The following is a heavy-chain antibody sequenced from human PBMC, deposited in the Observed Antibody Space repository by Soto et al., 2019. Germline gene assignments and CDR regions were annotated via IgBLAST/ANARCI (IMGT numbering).Heavy chain of an antibody. CDR3: ASLTTVQYYFDY. V-gene: IGHV4-4*02. J-gene: IGHJ4*02. Sequence: QVQLQESGPGLVKPSGTLSLTCAVSSGSISSSNWCSWVRQPPGKGLECIGEIYHSGSTNYNPSLKSRVTISVDKSKNQFSLKLSSVTAADTAVYYCASLTTVQYYFDYGGQGTLVTVSS. CDR1: SGSISSSNW. D-gene: IGHD4-4*01. CDR2: IYHSGST.